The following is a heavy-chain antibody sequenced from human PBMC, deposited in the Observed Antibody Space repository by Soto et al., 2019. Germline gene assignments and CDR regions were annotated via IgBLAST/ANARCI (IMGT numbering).Heavy chain of an antibody. Sequence: GGSLRLSCAASGFTFSSYAMSWVRQAPGKGLEWVSAISGSGGSTYYADSVKGRFTISRDNSKNTLYLQMNSLRAEDTAVYYCAKDFSGYDWVDYYYYYGMDVWGQGTTVTVSS. J-gene: IGHJ6*02. V-gene: IGHV3-23*01. D-gene: IGHD5-12*01. CDR1: GFTFSSYA. CDR3: AKDFSGYDWVDYYYYYGMDV. CDR2: ISGSGGST.